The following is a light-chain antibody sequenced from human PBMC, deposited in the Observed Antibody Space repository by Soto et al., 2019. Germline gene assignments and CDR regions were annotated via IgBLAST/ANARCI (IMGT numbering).Light chain of an antibody. J-gene: IGKJ1*01. V-gene: IGKV3-20*01. CDR1: QSVSSSY. CDR3: QQYGSSPRT. Sequence: EIVLTQSPGALSLSPGERATLSCGASQSVSSSYLAWYQQKPGQAPRLLIYGASTRATGTPDRFSGSGSGTDFTLTISRLEPEDFEVYYCQQYGSSPRTFGQGTKVEIK. CDR2: GAS.